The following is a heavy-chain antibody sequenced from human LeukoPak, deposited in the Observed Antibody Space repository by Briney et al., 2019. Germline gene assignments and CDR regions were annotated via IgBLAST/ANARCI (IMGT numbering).Heavy chain of an antibody. CDR1: EFTFSNYA. D-gene: IGHD1-26*01. J-gene: IGHJ4*02. CDR3: AKARGGTYRTYYFDY. Sequence: GGSLLLSCVASEFTFSNYAMNWVRPAPGKGLEWVSVSGSGGDTYYVDSVKGRFTISRDNSKNTLYLQMNSLRAEDTAVYYCAKARGGTYRTYYFDYWGQGTLVTVSS. CDR2: SGSGGDT. V-gene: IGHV3-23*01.